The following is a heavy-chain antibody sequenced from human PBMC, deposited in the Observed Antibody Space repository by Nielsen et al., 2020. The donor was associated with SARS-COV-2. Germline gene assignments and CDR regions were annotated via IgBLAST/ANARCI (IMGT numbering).Heavy chain of an antibody. V-gene: IGHV3-23*01. CDR2: ISGRSTSL. Sequence: GESLKISCASSGFTFSSYAMSWVRQAPGKGLEWVSSISGRSTSLCYADSVKGRLTISRDNTKNSLYLQINSLRDDDSAVYYCARDSRGGSYSSSWYFDLWGQGTLVTASS. CDR3: ARDSRGGSYSSSWYFDL. J-gene: IGHJ4*02. CDR1: GFTFSSYA. D-gene: IGHD6-13*01.